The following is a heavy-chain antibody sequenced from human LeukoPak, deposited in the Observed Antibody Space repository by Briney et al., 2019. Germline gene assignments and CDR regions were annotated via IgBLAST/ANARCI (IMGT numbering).Heavy chain of an antibody. V-gene: IGHV4-59*01. J-gene: IGHJ4*02. CDR3: ARYSSDLDGRHFEF. D-gene: IGHD2-21*01. CDR2: IFYNGNT. Sequence: SETLSLTSTVSGGSIGGYFWSWLRQPPGKGLEWVGWIFYNGNTNYNSSLKSRLTMSVDASKNQFYLKLNSVTAADTAVYYCARYSSDLDGRHFEFWGQGILVTVSS. CDR1: GGSIGGYF.